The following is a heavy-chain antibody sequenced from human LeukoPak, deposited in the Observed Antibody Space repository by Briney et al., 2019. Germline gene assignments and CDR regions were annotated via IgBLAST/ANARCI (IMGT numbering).Heavy chain of an antibody. CDR2: IYYSGST. J-gene: IGHJ4*02. CDR3: ARHLNWNYGKVYYFDY. D-gene: IGHD1-7*01. CDR1: GGSISSYY. Sequence: SETLSLTCTVSGGSISSYYWSWIRQPPGKGLEWIGYIYYSGSTNYNPSLKSRVTISVDTSKNQFSLKLSSMTAADTAVYYCARHLNWNYGKVYYFDYWGQGTLVTVSS. V-gene: IGHV4-59*08.